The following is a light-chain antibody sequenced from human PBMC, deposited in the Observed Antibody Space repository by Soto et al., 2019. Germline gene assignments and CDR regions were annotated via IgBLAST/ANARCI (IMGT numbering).Light chain of an antibody. CDR1: QSVSSY. Sequence: EIVLTQSPATLSLSPGERATLSCRASQSVSSYLAWYQQKPGQAPRLLIYDASNRATGIPARFSGSGSGTDFTLTIISLEPEDFAVHYCQQRSNWPPITFGQGTRPEIK. J-gene: IGKJ5*01. CDR3: QQRSNWPPIT. CDR2: DAS. V-gene: IGKV3-11*01.